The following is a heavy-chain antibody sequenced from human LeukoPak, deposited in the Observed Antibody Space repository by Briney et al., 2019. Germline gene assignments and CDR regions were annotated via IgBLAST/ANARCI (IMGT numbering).Heavy chain of an antibody. D-gene: IGHD4-17*01. J-gene: IGHJ3*02. V-gene: IGHV3-49*04. Sequence: GGSLRLSCAASGFTFSNAWMSWVRQAPGKGLEWVGFIRSKAYGGTTEYAASVKGRFTISRDDSKSIAYLQMNSLKTEDTAVYYCTRGYGDYRAFDIWGQGTMVTVSS. CDR1: GFTFSNAW. CDR2: IRSKAYGGTT. CDR3: TRGYGDYRAFDI.